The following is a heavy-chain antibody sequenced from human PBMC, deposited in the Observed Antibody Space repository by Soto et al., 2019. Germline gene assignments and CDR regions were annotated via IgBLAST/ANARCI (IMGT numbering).Heavy chain of an antibody. CDR1: GGSISSGGYY. CDR2: IYYSGST. V-gene: IGHV4-31*03. Sequence: QVQLQESGPGLVKPSQTLSLTCTVSGGSISSGGYYWSWIRQHPGKGLEWIGYIYYSGSTYYNPSLKRRLTISVDTSKNQFSLKLSSVTAADTAVYYCARGPDSSHWYFDLWGRGTLVTVSS. CDR3: ARGPDSSHWYFDL. J-gene: IGHJ2*01. D-gene: IGHD2-21*01.